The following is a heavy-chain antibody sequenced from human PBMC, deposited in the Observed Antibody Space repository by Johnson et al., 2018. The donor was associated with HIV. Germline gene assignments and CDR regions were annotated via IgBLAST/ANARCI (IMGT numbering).Heavy chain of an antibody. D-gene: IGHD1-26*01. CDR3: ARGWGIVGAKSAFDI. Sequence: VQLVESGGGLVQPGGSLRLSCAASGFTFSSYWMHWVRQTTGKGLEWVSGIGTTGDTYYPGSVKGRFTISRENAKNSMYLQMNSLRAGDTAVYYCARGWGIVGAKSAFDIWGQGTMVTVSS. CDR2: IGTTGDT. V-gene: IGHV3-13*01. CDR1: GFTFSSYW. J-gene: IGHJ3*02.